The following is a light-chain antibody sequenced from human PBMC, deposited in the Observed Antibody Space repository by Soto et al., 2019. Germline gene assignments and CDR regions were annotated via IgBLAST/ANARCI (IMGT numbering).Light chain of an antibody. V-gene: IGKV1-5*03. Sequence: DIQMTQSPSTLSASVGDRVTITCRASQSISSWLAWYQQKPGKAPKLLIYKASSLESGVPSRFSGSGSGTEFTLTISSLQPDDFATYYCQHQATFGGGTKAEIK. CDR1: QSISSW. CDR2: KAS. CDR3: QHQAT. J-gene: IGKJ4*01.